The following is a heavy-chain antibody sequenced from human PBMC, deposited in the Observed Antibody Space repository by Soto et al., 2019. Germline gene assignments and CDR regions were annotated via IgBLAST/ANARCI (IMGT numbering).Heavy chain of an antibody. J-gene: IGHJ5*02. CDR3: AGMPVAAGPLYNWFDP. CDR2: INAGNGNT. Sequence: QVQLVQSGAEVKKPGASVKVSCKASGYTFTSYAMHWVRQAPGQRLEWMGWINAGNGNTKYSQKFQGRVTITRDTAESTAYMELRSLRSEDTAAYYCAGMPVAAGPLYNWFDPWGQGTLVTVSS. V-gene: IGHV1-3*01. CDR1: GYTFTSYA. D-gene: IGHD6-13*01.